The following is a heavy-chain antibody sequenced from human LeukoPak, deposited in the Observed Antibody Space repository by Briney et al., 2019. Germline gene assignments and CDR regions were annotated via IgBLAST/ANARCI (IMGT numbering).Heavy chain of an antibody. V-gene: IGHV4-34*01. D-gene: IGHD6-19*01. J-gene: IGHJ4*02. CDR3: ARQWLVSPLFDY. Sequence: SETLSLTCAVYGGSLSGYYWSWIRQPPGKGLEWIGEINHSGSANYNPSLKSRVTISVDTSKNQLSLKLSSMTAADTAVYYCARQWLVSPLFDYWGQGTLVTVSS. CDR1: GGSLSGYY. CDR2: INHSGSA.